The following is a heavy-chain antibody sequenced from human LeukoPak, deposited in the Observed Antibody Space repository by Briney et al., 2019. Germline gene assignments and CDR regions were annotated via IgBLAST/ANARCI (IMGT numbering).Heavy chain of an antibody. Sequence: PGGSLRLSCAASGFTFSDYYMSWIRQAPGKGLEWVSYISSSGSTIYYADSVKGRSTISRDNAKNSLYLQMNSLRAEDTAVYYCARADPYQLLSPFDYWGQGTLVTVSS. J-gene: IGHJ4*02. CDR3: ARADPYQLLSPFDY. CDR1: GFTFSDYY. D-gene: IGHD2-2*01. CDR2: ISSSGSTI. V-gene: IGHV3-11*01.